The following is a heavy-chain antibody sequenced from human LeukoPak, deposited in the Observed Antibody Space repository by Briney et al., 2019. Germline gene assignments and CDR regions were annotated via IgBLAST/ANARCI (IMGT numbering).Heavy chain of an antibody. CDR3: ARGGGVYPDRIDI. Sequence: QPGGSLSLSCAASGFTASSSYVYGVRQAPGKGLEWVSLIFSGGGTYYADSVKGRFTISRDNSKNTLFLQMNSLRAEDTAVYYCARGGGVYPDRIDIWGRGTMVTVSS. CDR1: GFTASSSY. J-gene: IGHJ3*02. V-gene: IGHV3-66*01. CDR2: IFSGGGT. D-gene: IGHD2-8*02.